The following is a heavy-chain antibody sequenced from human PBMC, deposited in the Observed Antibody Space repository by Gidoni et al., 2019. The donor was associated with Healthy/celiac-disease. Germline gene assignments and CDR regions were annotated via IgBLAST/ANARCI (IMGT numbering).Heavy chain of an antibody. J-gene: IGHJ3*02. Sequence: QVQLAESGGGVVQPGRSLTLSCAASGFTSSSYGMHGVRQAPGKGLEWVAVISYDGSNKYYANSVKGRFTISRDNSKNTLYLQMNSLRAEDTAVYYCAKEIVVVITGAFDIWGQGTMVTVSS. D-gene: IGHD3-22*01. CDR3: AKEIVVVITGAFDI. V-gene: IGHV3-30*18. CDR2: ISYDGSNK. CDR1: GFTSSSYG.